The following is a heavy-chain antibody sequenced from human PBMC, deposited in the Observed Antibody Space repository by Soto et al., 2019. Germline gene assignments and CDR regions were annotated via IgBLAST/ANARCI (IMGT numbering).Heavy chain of an antibody. V-gene: IGHV1-69*10. CDR2: IIPILGTA. CDR1: GGTFSSYS. J-gene: IGHJ3*02. D-gene: IGHD3-22*01. Sequence: GASVKVSCKASGGTFSSYSISWVRQAPGQGLEWMGGIIPILGTANYAQKFQGRVTITADKSTSTAYMELSSLRSEDTAVYYCARGYYYDSSGYSDAFDIWGQGTMVTVS. CDR3: ARGYYYDSSGYSDAFDI.